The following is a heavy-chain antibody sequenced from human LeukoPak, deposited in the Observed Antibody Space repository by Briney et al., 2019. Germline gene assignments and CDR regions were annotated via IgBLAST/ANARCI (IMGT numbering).Heavy chain of an antibody. CDR2: IGGWSSPT. D-gene: IGHD4-23*01. CDR1: GFSFSSYG. V-gene: IGHV3-48*04. Sequence: PGGSLRLSCATSGFSFSSYGMNWVRQAPGKGLEWDSYIGGWSSPTDYADSVKGRFTISRDNTRNSLNNLTVEDTAVYYCARDPGSVARWGQGSLVFVSS. J-gene: IGHJ4*02. CDR3: ARDPGSVAR.